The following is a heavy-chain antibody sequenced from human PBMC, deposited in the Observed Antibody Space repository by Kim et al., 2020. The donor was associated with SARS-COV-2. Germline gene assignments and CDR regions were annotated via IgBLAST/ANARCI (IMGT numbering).Heavy chain of an antibody. CDR3: ARDRYGGYAETGSFFD. V-gene: IGHV4-38-2*02. CDR1: GYSTGSGYY. CDR2: IHYSGAT. J-gene: IGHJ4*01. Sequence: SETLSLTCTVSGYSTGSGYYWGWIRQSPGKGLEWIGSIHYSGATYFNPSLKSRVTISLDTTKNEVSLKLISVTAADTALYYCARDRYGGYAETGSFFD. D-gene: IGHD5-12*01.